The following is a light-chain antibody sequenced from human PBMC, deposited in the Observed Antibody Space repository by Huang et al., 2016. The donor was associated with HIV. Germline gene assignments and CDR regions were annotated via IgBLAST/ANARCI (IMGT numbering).Light chain of an antibody. J-gene: IGKJ5*01. Sequence: DIQMTQSPSSLSASVGDRVTITCRASQDIRSSLVWYQQKPGKAPKLLLFAASSLESGVPSRFSASVSGTDDTLTFSSLQPEDVATYYCQQYYTTPRDTFGQGTRLAI. CDR3: QQYYTTPRDT. CDR1: QDIRSS. CDR2: AAS. V-gene: IGKV1-NL1*01.